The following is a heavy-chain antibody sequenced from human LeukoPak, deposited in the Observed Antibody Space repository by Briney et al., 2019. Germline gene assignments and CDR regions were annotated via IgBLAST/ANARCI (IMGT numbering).Heavy chain of an antibody. D-gene: IGHD4-23*01. V-gene: IGHV3-23*01. CDR1: GFTFSRFT. CDR2: ISGSDSST. Sequence: GGSLRLSCAASGFTFSRFTINWVRQAPGKGLEWVSGISGSDSSTYYADSVRGGVTISRDNSKNTLYLQMNSLRAEDTAVYCAKCGGWLYYFDYWGQGTLVTVSS. CDR3: AKCGGWLYYFDY. J-gene: IGHJ4*02.